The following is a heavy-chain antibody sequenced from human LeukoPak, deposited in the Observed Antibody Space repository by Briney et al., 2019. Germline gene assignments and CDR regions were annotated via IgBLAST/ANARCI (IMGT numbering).Heavy chain of an antibody. J-gene: IGHJ4*02. CDR2: IWYDGSNK. CDR3: ARTDCSSTSCPFDC. V-gene: IGHV3-33*01. CDR1: GFTFSSYG. Sequence: PGGSLRLSCAASGFTFSSYGMHWVRQAPGKGLEWVAVIWYDGSNKYHADSVKGRFTISRDNSKNTLYLQMNSLRAEDTAVYYCARTDCSSTSCPFDCWGQGTLVTVSS. D-gene: IGHD2-2*01.